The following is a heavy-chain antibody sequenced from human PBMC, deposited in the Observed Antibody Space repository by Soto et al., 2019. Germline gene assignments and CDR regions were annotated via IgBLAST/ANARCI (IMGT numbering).Heavy chain of an antibody. CDR3: ARFNAPSLAGNWFDP. CDR1: GYTFADYW. J-gene: IGHJ5*02. Sequence: PGESLKISCKGSGYTFADYWIVWVRLMPGKGLEWVGLIYPGDSQTRYSPSFQGQVTISADKSINTASLQWSSLKASDTAIYYCARFNAPSLAGNWFDPWGQGTQVTVSS. D-gene: IGHD6-6*01. CDR2: IYPGDSQT. V-gene: IGHV5-51*01.